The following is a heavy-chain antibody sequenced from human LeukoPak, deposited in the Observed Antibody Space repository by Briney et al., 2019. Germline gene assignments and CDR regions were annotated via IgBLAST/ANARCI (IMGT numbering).Heavy chain of an antibody. V-gene: IGHV4-59*01. CDR2: IYYTGST. D-gene: IGHD3-22*01. CDR1: GDSISSNY. Sequence: SETLSLTCSVSGDSISSNYWSWLRQPPGKGLEWIGYIYYTGSTKSYASLESRVSISLDTSKKQFSLNLTSVTAADTAVYYCARAIDDYHDSSAYAYWGQGTLVTVSS. J-gene: IGHJ4*02. CDR3: ARAIDDYHDSSAYAY.